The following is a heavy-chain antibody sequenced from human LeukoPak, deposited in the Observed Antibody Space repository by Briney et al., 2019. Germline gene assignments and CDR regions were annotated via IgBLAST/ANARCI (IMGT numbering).Heavy chain of an antibody. D-gene: IGHD3-22*01. J-gene: IGHJ3*02. CDR1: GGSISSSTFY. CDR3: ARERQWLLPLADAFDI. CDR2: IYYSGST. Sequence: SETLSLTCTVSGGSISSSTFYWGWIRQPPGKGLEWIGTIYYSGSTFYNPSLKSRVTVSVDTSKNQFSLKLSSVTAADTAVYYCARERQWLLPLADAFDIWGQGTMVTVSS. V-gene: IGHV4-39*07.